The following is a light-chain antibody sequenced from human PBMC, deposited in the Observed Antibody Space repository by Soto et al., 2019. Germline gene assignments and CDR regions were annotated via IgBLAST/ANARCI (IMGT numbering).Light chain of an antibody. J-gene: IGLJ1*01. CDR3: SSYTNINTRACV. Sequence: QSALTQPASVSGSPGQSITISCTGTSGDIGSYNRVSWYQQHPGKAPKLIIYEVTDRLSGVSNRFSGSKSGNTASLTISGLQAEDEAEYYCSSYTNINTRACVFGTGTKVTV. V-gene: IGLV2-14*01. CDR2: EVT. CDR1: SGDIGSYNR.